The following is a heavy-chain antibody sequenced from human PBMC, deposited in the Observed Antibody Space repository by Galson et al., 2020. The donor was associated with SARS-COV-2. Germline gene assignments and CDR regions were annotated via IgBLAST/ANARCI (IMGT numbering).Heavy chain of an antibody. CDR1: GFTFSSYW. V-gene: IGHV3-74*01. J-gene: IGHJ4*02. Sequence: GGSLRLSCAASGFTFSSYWIHWVRQAPGKGLVWVSRINSDGSSTSYADSLKGRFTISRDNAKNTLYPPRNSLRAEDTAVYYCLGTRWIQPWSAFDYWGQGTLVTVSS. D-gene: IGHD5-18*01. CDR3: LGTRWIQPWSAFDY. CDR2: INSDGSST.